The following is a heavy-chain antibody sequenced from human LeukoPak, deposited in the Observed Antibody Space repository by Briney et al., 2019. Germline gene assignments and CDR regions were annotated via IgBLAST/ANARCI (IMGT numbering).Heavy chain of an antibody. Sequence: GSLRLSCAASGLTFSSYAMSWVRQAPGKGLGGVSAISGSGGSTYYADSVKGRFTISRENSKNTLYLQMNSLRAEDTAVYYCAILRLTDYFDYWGQGTLVTVSS. CDR2: ISGSGGST. J-gene: IGHJ4*02. D-gene: IGHD3-3*01. CDR1: GLTFSSYA. V-gene: IGHV3-23*01. CDR3: AILRLTDYFDY.